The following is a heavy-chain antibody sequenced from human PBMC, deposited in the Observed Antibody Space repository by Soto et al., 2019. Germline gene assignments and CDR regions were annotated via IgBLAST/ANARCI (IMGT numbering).Heavy chain of an antibody. CDR3: ARGPPVLYYYGSGSYYGFDY. V-gene: IGHV3-23*01. Sequence: EVQLLESWGGLVQPGGSLRLSCAASGFTFSSYAMSWVRQAPGKGLEWVAAISGSGGSTYYADSVKGRFTLSRDNSKNALYLQMNSRSAEDTAVYYCARGPPVLYYYGSGSYYGFDYWGQGTLVTVSS. J-gene: IGHJ4*02. CDR2: ISGSGGST. CDR1: GFTFSSYA. D-gene: IGHD3-10*01.